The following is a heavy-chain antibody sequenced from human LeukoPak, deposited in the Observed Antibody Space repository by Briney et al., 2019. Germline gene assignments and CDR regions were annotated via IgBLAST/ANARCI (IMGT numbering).Heavy chain of an antibody. CDR1: GYTFTGYY. CDR3: ASGSSGGSQLRVWFDP. CDR2: INPNSGGT. V-gene: IGHV1-2*02. Sequence: ASVKVSCKASGYTFTGYYMHWVRQAPGQGLEWMGWINPNSGGTNYAQRFQGRVTMTRDTSISTAYMELSRLRSEDTAVYYCASGSSGGSQLRVWFDPWGQGTLVTVSS. D-gene: IGHD2-15*01. J-gene: IGHJ5*02.